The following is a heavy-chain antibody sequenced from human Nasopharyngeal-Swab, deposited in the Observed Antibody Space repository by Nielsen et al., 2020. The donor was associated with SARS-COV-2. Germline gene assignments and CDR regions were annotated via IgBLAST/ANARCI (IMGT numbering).Heavy chain of an antibody. CDR3: ARLRFMEETKNWHFDL. CDR2: INSGGST. V-gene: IGHV4-34*01. Sequence: ESLKISCAVYGGSFSPYFWTWVRQSPGKGLEWIGEINSGGSTRYTPSLKSRVTMSVDTSKKQFSLNLSSVTVADTAVYFCARLRFMEETKNWHFDLWGRGTLVSVS. CDR1: GGSFSPYF. J-gene: IGHJ2*01. D-gene: IGHD3-3*01.